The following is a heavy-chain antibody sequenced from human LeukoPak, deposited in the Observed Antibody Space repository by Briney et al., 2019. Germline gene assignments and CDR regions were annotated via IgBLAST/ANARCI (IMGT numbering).Heavy chain of an antibody. CDR3: APGCSSTSCYTSFDY. J-gene: IGHJ4*02. CDR2: ISGSGGST. V-gene: IGHV3-23*01. Sequence: GGSLRLSCAASGFTFSSYAMSWVRQAPGKGLEWVSAISGSGGSTYYADSVKGRFTISRDSSKNTLYLQMNSLRAEDTAVYYCAPGCSSTSCYTSFDYWGQGTLVTVSS. D-gene: IGHD2-2*02. CDR1: GFTFSSYA.